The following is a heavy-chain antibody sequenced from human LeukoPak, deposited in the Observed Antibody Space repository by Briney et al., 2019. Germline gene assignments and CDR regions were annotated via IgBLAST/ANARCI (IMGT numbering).Heavy chain of an antibody. V-gene: IGHV3-30*19. CDR3: VSPTADYPFLYYFDS. D-gene: IGHD5-12*01. J-gene: IGHJ4*02. CDR2: ISSDGNSK. CDR1: GFTFSSYG. Sequence: GGSLRLSCAASGFTFSSYGMHWVRQAPGKGLEWVAVISSDGNSKNFALSVKGRFAISRDNSKNTLFLQMNSLRSEDTALYYCVSPTADYPFLYYFDSWGQGTLVTVSS.